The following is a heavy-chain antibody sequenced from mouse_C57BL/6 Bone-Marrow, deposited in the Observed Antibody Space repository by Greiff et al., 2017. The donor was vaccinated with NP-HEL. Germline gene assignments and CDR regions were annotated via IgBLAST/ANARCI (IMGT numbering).Heavy chain of an antibody. J-gene: IGHJ2*01. V-gene: IGHV1-50*01. D-gene: IGHD2-1*01. Sequence: QVQLQQPGAELVKPGASVKLSCKASGYTFTSYWMQWVKQRPGQGLEWIGEIDPSDSYTNYNQKFKGKATLTVDTSSSTAYMQLSSLTSEDSAVYYSAIGYYGKGYFDYWGQGTTLTVSS. CDR2: IDPSDSYT. CDR1: GYTFTSYW. CDR3: AIGYYGKGYFDY.